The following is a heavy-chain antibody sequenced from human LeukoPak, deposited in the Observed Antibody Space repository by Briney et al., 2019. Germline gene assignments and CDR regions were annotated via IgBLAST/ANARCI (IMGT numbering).Heavy chain of an antibody. CDR1: GYTFTSYG. Sequence: ASVKVSCKASGYTFTSYGISWVRQAPGQGLEWMGWISAYNGNTNYAQKLQGRVTMTTDTSTSTAYMELRSLRSDDTAVYYCARDSSGPPTVYYYGMDVWGQGTTVTVSS. CDR2: ISAYNGNT. J-gene: IGHJ6*02. D-gene: IGHD6-6*01. V-gene: IGHV1-18*01. CDR3: ARDSSGPPTVYYYGMDV.